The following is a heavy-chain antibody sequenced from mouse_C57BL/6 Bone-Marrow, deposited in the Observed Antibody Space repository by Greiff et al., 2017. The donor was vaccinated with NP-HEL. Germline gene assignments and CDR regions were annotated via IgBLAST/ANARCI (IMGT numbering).Heavy chain of an antibody. J-gene: IGHJ1*03. CDR3: ARGEIYYSPWYFDV. CDR1: GFTFSSYT. Sequence: EVKLVESGGGLVKPGRSLKLSCAASGFTFSSYTMSWVRQTPEQRLEWVATISGCGGNTYYPDSLKGRLTISADNATNTLYLQISSLRSEDTALYYCARGEIYYSPWYFDVWGTGTTVTVSS. V-gene: IGHV5-9*01. CDR2: ISGCGGNT. D-gene: IGHD2-12*01.